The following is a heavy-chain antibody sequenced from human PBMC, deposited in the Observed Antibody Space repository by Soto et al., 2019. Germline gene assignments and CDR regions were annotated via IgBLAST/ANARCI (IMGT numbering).Heavy chain of an antibody. Sequence: LRLSCAASGFTFSSYEMNWVRQAPGKGLEWVSYISTSGDTKYYADSVKGRFTISRDNAKNSVYLQMNSLRAEDTAVYYCARDGYSYGSPFDYWGQGTLVTVSS. J-gene: IGHJ4*02. CDR1: GFTFSSYE. CDR3: ARDGYSYGSPFDY. V-gene: IGHV3-48*03. CDR2: ISTSGDTK. D-gene: IGHD5-18*01.